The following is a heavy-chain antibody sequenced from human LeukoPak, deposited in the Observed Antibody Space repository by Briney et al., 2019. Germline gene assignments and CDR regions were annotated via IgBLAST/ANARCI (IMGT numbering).Heavy chain of an antibody. CDR1: GFTFSSYA. CDR2: ISGSGGST. Sequence: PGGSLRLSCAASGFTFSSYAMSWVRQAPGKGLEWVSAISGSGGSTYYADSVKGRFTISRDNSKNTLYLQMNSLRAEDTAVYYCAKGVVPAAITRGDFDYWGQGTLVTVSS. CDR3: AKGVVPAAITRGDFDY. J-gene: IGHJ4*02. V-gene: IGHV3-23*01. D-gene: IGHD2-2*02.